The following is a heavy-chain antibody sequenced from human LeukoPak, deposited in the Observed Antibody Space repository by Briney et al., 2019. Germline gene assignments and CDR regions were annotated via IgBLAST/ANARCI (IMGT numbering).Heavy chain of an antibody. CDR2: ISAYNGNT. J-gene: IGHJ6*02. CDR3: ARVGNSGWTPWYYYGMDV. D-gene: IGHD6-19*01. Sequence: GASVKVSCKASGYTFTSYGISWVRQAPGQGLEWMGWISAYNGNTNYAQKLQGRVTMTTDTSTSTAYMELRSLRSDDTAVYYRARVGNSGWTPWYYYGMDVWGQGTTVTVSS. V-gene: IGHV1-18*01. CDR1: GYTFTSYG.